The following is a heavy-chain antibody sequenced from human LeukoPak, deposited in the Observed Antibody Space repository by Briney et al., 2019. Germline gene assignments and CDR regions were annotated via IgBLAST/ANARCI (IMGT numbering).Heavy chain of an antibody. J-gene: IGHJ6*03. D-gene: IGHD4-17*01. V-gene: IGHV3-7*01. CDR1: GFTFSSYW. CDR2: IKQDGSEK. Sequence: GSLRLSCAASGFTFSSYWMSWVRQAPGKGLEWVANIKQDGSEKYYVDSVKGRFTISRDNAKNSLYLQMNSLRAEDTAVYYCARYGPSRQDYMDVGGKGTTVTVSS. CDR3: ARYGPSRQDYMDV.